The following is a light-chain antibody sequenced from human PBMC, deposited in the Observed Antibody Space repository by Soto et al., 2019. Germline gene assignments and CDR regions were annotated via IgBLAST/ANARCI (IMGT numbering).Light chain of an antibody. CDR1: QSVGSNY. Sequence: EIVLTQSPGTLSLSPGERATLSCRASQSVGSNYLAWYQQKPGQPPRLPIYGASSRATGIPDRLSGTGSGTDFTLTISRLEPEDFAVYYCQQYGGSPYTFGQGTKLEIK. J-gene: IGKJ2*01. CDR2: GAS. V-gene: IGKV3-20*01. CDR3: QQYGGSPYT.